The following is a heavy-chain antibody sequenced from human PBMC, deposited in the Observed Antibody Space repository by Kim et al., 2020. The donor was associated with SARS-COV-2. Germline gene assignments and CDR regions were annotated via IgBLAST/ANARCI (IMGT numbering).Heavy chain of an antibody. D-gene: IGHD2-2*01. CDR1: GGSISSGDYY. V-gene: IGHV4-30-4*01. Sequence: SETLSLTCTVSGGSISSGDYYWSWIRQPPGKGLEWIGYIYYSGSTYYNPSLKSRVTISVDTSKNQFSLKLSSVTAADTAVYSCARDGVLGYCSSTSCHNWVDPWGQGTLVTVSS. CDR3: ARDGVLGYCSSTSCHNWVDP. J-gene: IGHJ5*02. CDR2: IYYSGST.